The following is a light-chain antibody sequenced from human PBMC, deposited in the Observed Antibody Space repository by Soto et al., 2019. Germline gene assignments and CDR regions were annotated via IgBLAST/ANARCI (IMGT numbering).Light chain of an antibody. V-gene: IGLV3-21*02. CDR2: DDR. CDR1: NIGVKN. J-gene: IGLJ3*02. Sequence: SYDLTQPPSVSLAPGQTATITCVGNNIGVKNVHWFQQKPGQAPVLVVYDDRDRPSGIPERFSGSNSGNTATLTISRVEAGDEADYYCQVWDSGSDHVVFGGGTQLTVL. CDR3: QVWDSGSDHVV.